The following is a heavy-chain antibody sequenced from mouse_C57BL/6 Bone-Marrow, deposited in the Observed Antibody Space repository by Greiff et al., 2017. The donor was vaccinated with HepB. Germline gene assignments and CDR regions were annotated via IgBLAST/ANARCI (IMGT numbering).Heavy chain of an antibody. V-gene: IGHV3-6*01. CDR2: ISYDGSN. CDR1: GYSITSGYY. D-gene: IGHD1-2*01. Sequence: EVQLQESGPGLVKPSQSLSLTCSVTGYSITSGYYWNWIRQFPGNKLEWMGYISYDGSNNYNPSLKNRISITRDTSKNQFFLKLNSVTTEDTATYYCARRGYYGPHFDYWGQGTTLTVSS. CDR3: ARRGYYGPHFDY. J-gene: IGHJ2*01.